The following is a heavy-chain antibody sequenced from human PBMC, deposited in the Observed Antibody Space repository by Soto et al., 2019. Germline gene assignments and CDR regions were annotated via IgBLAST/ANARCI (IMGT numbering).Heavy chain of an antibody. J-gene: IGHJ4*02. CDR2: ISSSSSTI. Sequence: EVQLVESGGGLVQPGGSLRLSCAASGFTFSSYSMNWVRQAPGKGLEWVSYISSSSSTIYYADSVKGRFTISRDNAKNSLYLQMKSLRDEDTAVYYCARGPRTYSSSWYPDYWGQGTLVTVSS. CDR1: GFTFSSYS. D-gene: IGHD6-13*01. V-gene: IGHV3-48*02. CDR3: ARGPRTYSSSWYPDY.